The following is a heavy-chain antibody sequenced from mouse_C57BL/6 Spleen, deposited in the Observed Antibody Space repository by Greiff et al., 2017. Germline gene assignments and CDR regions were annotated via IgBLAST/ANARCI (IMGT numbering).Heavy chain of an antibody. CDR2: IYPGGGYT. CDR3: ARSFYGSSPNYYAMDY. CDR1: GYTFTNYW. Sequence: QVQLQQSGAELVRPGTSVKMSCKASGYTFTNYWIGWAKQRPGHGLEWIGDIYPGGGYTNYNEKFKGKATLTADKSSSTAYMQFSSLTSEDSAIYYCARSFYGSSPNYYAMDYWGQGTSVTVSS. J-gene: IGHJ4*01. V-gene: IGHV1-63*01. D-gene: IGHD1-1*01.